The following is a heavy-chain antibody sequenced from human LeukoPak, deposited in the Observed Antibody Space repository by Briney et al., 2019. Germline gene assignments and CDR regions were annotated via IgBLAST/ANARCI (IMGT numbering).Heavy chain of an antibody. Sequence: PSETLSLTCTVSGGSISSGGYYWSWIRQHPGKGLEWIGYIYYSGSTYYNPSLKSRVTISVDTSKNQFSLKLSSVTAADTAVYYCATGLGGKLYYYYYYMDVWGKGTTVTVSS. V-gene: IGHV4-31*03. CDR3: ATGLGGKLYYYYYYMDV. CDR1: GGSISSGGYY. J-gene: IGHJ6*03. CDR2: IYYSGST. D-gene: IGHD2-15*01.